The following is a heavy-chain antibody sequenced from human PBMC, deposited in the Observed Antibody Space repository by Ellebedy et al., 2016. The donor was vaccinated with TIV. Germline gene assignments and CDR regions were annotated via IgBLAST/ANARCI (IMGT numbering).Heavy chain of an antibody. CDR3: AKAEGFGWYTQ. V-gene: IGHV3-7*03. J-gene: IGHJ4*02. CDR1: GFTSSSYL. D-gene: IGHD6-19*01. CDR2: IQEHDVGGK. Sequence: PGGSLRLSCAVSGFTSSSYLMSRVRQAPGKGLEWVAYIQEHDVGGKFYVDSVKGRFTISRDDAKNSVYLQMNNLRGEDTAVYYCAKAEGFGWYTQWGQGTLVTVSS.